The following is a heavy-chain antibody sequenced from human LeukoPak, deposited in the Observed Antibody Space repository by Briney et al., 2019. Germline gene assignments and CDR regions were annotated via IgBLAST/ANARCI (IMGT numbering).Heavy chain of an antibody. CDR3: ARADYYGSGSYYIGNWFDP. V-gene: IGHV1-2*02. Sequence: ASVKVSCKTSGYTLTDYYMHWVRQAPGQGLEWMGWINPNSGGTTYAQKFQGRVTMTRDTSISTAYMELSRLRSDDTAAYYCARADYYGSGSYYIGNWFDPWGQGTLVTVSS. J-gene: IGHJ5*02. D-gene: IGHD3-10*01. CDR2: INPNSGGT. CDR1: GYTLTDYY.